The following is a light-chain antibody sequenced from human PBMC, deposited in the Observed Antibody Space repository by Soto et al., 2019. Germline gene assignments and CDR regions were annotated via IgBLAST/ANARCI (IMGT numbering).Light chain of an antibody. Sequence: QSALTQPASVSGSPGQSITISCTGTSSDFGGYNYVSWYQQHPGKVPKLIIYEVSNRPSGVSNRFSGSKSGNTASLTISGLQAEDEADYYCSLFTSSSSLLFGGGTKVTVL. V-gene: IGLV2-14*01. CDR1: SSDFGGYNY. CDR3: SLFTSSSSLL. J-gene: IGLJ2*01. CDR2: EVS.